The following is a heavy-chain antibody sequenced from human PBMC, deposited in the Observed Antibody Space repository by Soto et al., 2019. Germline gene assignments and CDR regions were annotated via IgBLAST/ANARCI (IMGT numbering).Heavy chain of an antibody. D-gene: IGHD6-6*01. CDR1: GLTFSHYA. CDR2: ISGSGSRT. Sequence: EVQLLESGGGLAQPGGSLRLSCAVSGLTFSHYAFNWVRQTPGRGLEWVSTISGSGSRTHYADFVNGRFTISRDDSKKTDYLPMDSLVAEATALYFCTKDDAGRSIAVRTGRFDPLGQGTQVTVSS. J-gene: IGHJ5*02. CDR3: TKDDAGRSIAVRTGRFDP. V-gene: IGHV3-23*01.